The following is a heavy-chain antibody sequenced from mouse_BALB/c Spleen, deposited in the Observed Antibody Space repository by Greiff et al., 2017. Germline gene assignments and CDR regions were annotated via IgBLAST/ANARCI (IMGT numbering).Heavy chain of an antibody. Sequence: VQGVESGAELVRPGVSVKISCKGSGYTFTDYAMHWVKQSHAKSLEWIGVISTYYGDASYNQKFKGKATMTVDKSSSTAYMELARLTSEDSAIYYCARSGYYGSSDYWGQGTTLTVSS. D-gene: IGHD1-1*01. CDR3: ARSGYYGSSDY. V-gene: IGHV1S137*01. CDR2: ISTYYGDA. CDR1: GYTFTDYA. J-gene: IGHJ2*01.